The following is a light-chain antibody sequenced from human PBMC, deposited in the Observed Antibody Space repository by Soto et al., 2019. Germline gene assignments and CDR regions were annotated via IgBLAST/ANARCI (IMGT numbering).Light chain of an antibody. CDR3: CSYASSSPHA. CDR2: EVS. Sequence: QSALTQPAAVSGSPGQSITISCTGTSSDVGSYNLVSWYQQHPGKAPKLMIYEVSKRPSGVSNRFSGSKSGNTASLTISGLQAEDEADYYCCSYASSSPHAFGTGTKSPS. CDR1: SSDVGSYNL. V-gene: IGLV2-23*02. J-gene: IGLJ1*01.